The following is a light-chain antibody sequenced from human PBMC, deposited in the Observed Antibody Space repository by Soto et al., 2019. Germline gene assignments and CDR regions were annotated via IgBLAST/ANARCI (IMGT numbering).Light chain of an antibody. V-gene: IGLV2-8*01. J-gene: IGLJ1*01. CDR1: SSDVGAYNY. Sequence: QSALTQPPSACGSLGQSVTISCTGTSSDVGAYNYVSWYQQHPRQAPKLMIYEVTRRPSGVPDRFSGSKSGNTASLNVAGLQDEDEAEYDGCSYAENNNYVFGTGIEVTGL. CDR3: CSYAENNNYV. CDR2: EVT.